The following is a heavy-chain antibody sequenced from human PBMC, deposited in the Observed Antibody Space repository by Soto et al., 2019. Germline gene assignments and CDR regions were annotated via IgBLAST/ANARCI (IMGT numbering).Heavy chain of an antibody. D-gene: IGHD1-26*01. Sequence: SETLSLTCTVSGGSISSYYWSWIRQPPGKGLEWIGYIYYSGSTNYNPSLKSRVTISVDTSKNQFSLKLRSVTAADTAVYYCARRYGSAFDYWGQGTLVTVSS. CDR2: IYYSGST. CDR1: GGSISSYY. J-gene: IGHJ4*02. CDR3: ARRYGSAFDY. V-gene: IGHV4-59*08.